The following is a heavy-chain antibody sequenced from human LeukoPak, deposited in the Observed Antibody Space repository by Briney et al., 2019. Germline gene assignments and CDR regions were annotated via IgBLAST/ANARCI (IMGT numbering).Heavy chain of an antibody. J-gene: IGHJ6*03. V-gene: IGHV1-18*01. CDR1: GYTFTSFG. CDR3: ARGRYCSSSSCYQIYYYYMDV. Sequence: ASVKVSCKASGYTFTSFGISWVRQAPGPGLELMGLISAYNGNPNYAKNLHDRVTITSETSTSTPYTVLRSPLTDDTAVYYCARGRYCSSSSCYQIYYYYMDVWGKGTTVTVSS. CDR2: ISAYNGNP. D-gene: IGHD2-2*01.